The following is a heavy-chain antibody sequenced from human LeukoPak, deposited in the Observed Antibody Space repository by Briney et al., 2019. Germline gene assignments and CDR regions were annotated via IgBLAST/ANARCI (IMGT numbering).Heavy chain of an antibody. CDR1: GFTFSDYY. D-gene: IGHD1-26*01. CDR3: ARGDRYSGSWYFDL. J-gene: IGHJ2*01. Sequence: GGSLRLSCAASGFTFSDYYMSWIRQAPGKGLEWVSYISSSGSTIYYADSVKGRFTISRDNAKNSLYLQINSLRAEDTAVYYCARGDRYSGSWYFDLWGRGTLVTVSS. V-gene: IGHV3-11*04. CDR2: ISSSGSTI.